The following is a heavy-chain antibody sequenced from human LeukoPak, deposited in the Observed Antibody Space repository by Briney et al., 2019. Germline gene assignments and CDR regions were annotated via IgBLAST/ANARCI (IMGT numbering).Heavy chain of an antibody. J-gene: IGHJ5*02. CDR3: ARDVIGMEFDP. Sequence: GGSLRLSCAASGFTFSSYAMHWVRQAPGKGLEWVAVISYDGSNKYYADSVKGRFAISRDNSKNTLYLQMNSLRAEDTAVYYCARDVIGMEFDPWGQGTLVTVSS. CDR2: ISYDGSNK. D-gene: IGHD3-16*02. CDR1: GFTFSSYA. V-gene: IGHV3-30*09.